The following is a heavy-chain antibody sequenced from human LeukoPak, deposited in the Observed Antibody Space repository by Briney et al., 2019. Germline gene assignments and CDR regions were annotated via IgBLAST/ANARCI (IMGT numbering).Heavy chain of an antibody. CDR3: AREPTVTAAFDY. V-gene: IGHV4-34*01. D-gene: IGHD4-17*01. CDR2: INHSGST. J-gene: IGHJ4*02. CDR1: GGSFSGYY. Sequence: SETLSLTCAVYGGSFSGYYWSWIRQPPGKGLEWIGEINHSGSTNYNPSLKSRVTISVDTSKNQFSLKLISVTAADTAVYYCAREPTVTAAFDYWGQGTLVTVSS.